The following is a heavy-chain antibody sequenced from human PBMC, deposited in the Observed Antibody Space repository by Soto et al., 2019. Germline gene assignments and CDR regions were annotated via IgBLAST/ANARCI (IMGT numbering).Heavy chain of an antibody. D-gene: IGHD2-15*01. V-gene: IGHV1-69*04. CDR2: VNPILSMS. J-gene: IGHJ4*02. Sequence: SVKVSCKASGDTFSFYTINWVRQAPGLGLEWMGRVNPILSMSNYAQKFQGRVTITADESTSTAYMELSSLRSEDTAVYYCARESRYCSGGSCYFLPGIDYWGQGTLVTVSS. CDR1: GDTFSFYT. CDR3: ARESRYCSGGSCYFLPGIDY.